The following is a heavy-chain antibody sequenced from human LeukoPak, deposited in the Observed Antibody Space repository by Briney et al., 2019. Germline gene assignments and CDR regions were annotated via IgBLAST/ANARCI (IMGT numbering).Heavy chain of an antibody. Sequence: PSGTLSLTCAVSGGSISSSNWWSWVRQPPGKGLEWIGEIYHSGSTNYNPSLKSRVTISVDKSKNQFSLKLSSVTAADTAVYYCASGHFGAAAGTGGDAFDIWGQGTMVTVSS. J-gene: IGHJ3*02. V-gene: IGHV4-4*02. D-gene: IGHD6-13*01. CDR1: GGSISSSNW. CDR2: IYHSGST. CDR3: ASGHFGAAAGTGGDAFDI.